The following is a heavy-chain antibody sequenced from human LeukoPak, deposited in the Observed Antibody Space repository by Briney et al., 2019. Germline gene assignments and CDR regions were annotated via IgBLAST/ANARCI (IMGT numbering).Heavy chain of an antibody. Sequence: SVKVSCKASGGTFSSYAVSWVRQAPGQGLEWMGGIIPIFGTANYAQKFQGRVTITADESTSTAYMELSSLRSEDTAVYYCARVRGDFWSGYFGFDPWGQGTLVTVSS. CDR3: ARVRGDFWSGYFGFDP. CDR1: GGTFSSYA. CDR2: IIPIFGTA. V-gene: IGHV1-69*01. D-gene: IGHD3-3*01. J-gene: IGHJ5*02.